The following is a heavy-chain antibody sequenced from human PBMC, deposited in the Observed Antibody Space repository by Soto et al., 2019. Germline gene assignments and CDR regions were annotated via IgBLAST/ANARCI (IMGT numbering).Heavy chain of an antibody. CDR2: IIPIFGTA. V-gene: IGHV1-69*06. CDR3: ARDGYNFGDAFDI. CDR1: GGTFSSYA. J-gene: IGHJ3*02. Sequence: QVQLVQSGAEVKKPGSSVKVSCKASGGTFSSYAISWVRQAPGQGLEWMGGIIPIFGTANYAQKFQGRVTSTADKSTSTAYMELISLRSEDTAVYYCARDGYNFGDAFDIWGQGTMVTVSS. D-gene: IGHD5-12*01.